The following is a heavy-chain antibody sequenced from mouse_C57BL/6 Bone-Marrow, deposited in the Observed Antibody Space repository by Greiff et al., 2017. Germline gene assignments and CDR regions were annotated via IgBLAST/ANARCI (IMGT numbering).Heavy chain of an antibody. CDR1: GYAFSSSW. D-gene: IGHD2-14*01. CDR3: AVWVRRGTDFEK. CDR2: IYPGDGDT. V-gene: IGHV1-82*01. J-gene: IGHJ2*01. Sequence: VQLQQSGPELVKPGASVKISCKASGYAFSSSWMNWVKQRPGQGLEWIGRIYPGDGDTNYNGKFKGKATLTADKSSSTAYMQLSSLTSEDSAVYFCAVWVRRGTDFEKWGEGATLT.